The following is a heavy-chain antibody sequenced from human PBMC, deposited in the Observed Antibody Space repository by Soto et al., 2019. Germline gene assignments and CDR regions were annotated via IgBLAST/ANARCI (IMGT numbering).Heavy chain of an antibody. J-gene: IGHJ4*02. CDR3: ARSGDNYNRLDY. Sequence: GGSLRLSCEGSGFTFSDYYISWIRQAPGEGLEWISYSSNSGTFSRYADSVKGRFSISRDNTKNLLYLQMNSLRAEDTAVYYCARSGDNYNRLDYWGQGTPVTVSS. V-gene: IGHV3-11*06. CDR1: GFTFSDYY. CDR2: SSNSGTFS. D-gene: IGHD1-1*01.